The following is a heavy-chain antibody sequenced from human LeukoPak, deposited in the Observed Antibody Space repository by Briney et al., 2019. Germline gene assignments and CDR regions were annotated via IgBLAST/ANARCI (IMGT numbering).Heavy chain of an antibody. Sequence: ASVKVSCKASGGTFSSYAISWVRQAPGQGLEWMGGIIPIFGTANYAQKFQGRVTITADESTSTAYMELSSLRSEDTAVYYCARSSSDIVVVPAAYKLDYWGQGTLVTVSS. V-gene: IGHV1-69*13. CDR3: ARSSSDIVVVPAAYKLDY. J-gene: IGHJ4*02. D-gene: IGHD2-2*01. CDR2: IIPIFGTA. CDR1: GGTFSSYA.